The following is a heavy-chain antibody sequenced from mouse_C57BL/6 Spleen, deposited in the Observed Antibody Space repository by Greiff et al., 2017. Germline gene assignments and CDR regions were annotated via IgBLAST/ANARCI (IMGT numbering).Heavy chain of an antibody. J-gene: IGHJ2*01. Sequence: DVKLVESGGDLVKPGGSLKLSCAASGFTFSSYGMSWVRQTPDKRLEWVATISSGGSYTYYPDSVKGRFTISRDNAKNTLYLQMSSLKSEDTAMYYCARLYGYDGYYFDDWGQGTTLTVSS. CDR1: GFTFSSYG. CDR2: ISSGGSYT. D-gene: IGHD2-2*01. CDR3: ARLYGYDGYYFDD. V-gene: IGHV5-6*02.